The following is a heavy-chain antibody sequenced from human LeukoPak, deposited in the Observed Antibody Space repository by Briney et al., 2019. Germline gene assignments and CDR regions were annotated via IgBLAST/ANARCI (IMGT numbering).Heavy chain of an antibody. V-gene: IGHV1-2*02. D-gene: IGHD5-12*01. CDR2: INPNSGGT. Sequence: GASVKVSCKASGYTFTVYYMHWVRQAPGQGLEWMGWINPNSGGTNYAQKFQGRVTMTRDTSISTAYMEVSRLRSDDTAVYYCARAVATIHDYWGQGTLVTVSS. CDR3: ARAVATIHDY. CDR1: GYTFTVYY. J-gene: IGHJ4*02.